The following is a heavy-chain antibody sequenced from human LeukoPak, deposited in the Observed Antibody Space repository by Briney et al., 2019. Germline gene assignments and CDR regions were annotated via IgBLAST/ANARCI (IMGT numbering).Heavy chain of an antibody. D-gene: IGHD3-10*01. CDR1: GFTFSSHA. J-gene: IGHJ4*02. Sequence: GGSLRLSCAASGFTFSSHAMSWVRQAPGKGLEWVSAISGSGGSTYYADSVKGRFTISRDNSKNTLYLQMNSLRAEDTAVYYCASPGGGSGSYYIPKVDYWGQGTLVTVSS. CDR2: ISGSGGST. CDR3: ASPGGGSGSYYIPKVDY. V-gene: IGHV3-23*01.